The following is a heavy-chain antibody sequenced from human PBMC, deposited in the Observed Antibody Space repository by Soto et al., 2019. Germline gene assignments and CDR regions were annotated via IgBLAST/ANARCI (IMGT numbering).Heavy chain of an antibody. V-gene: IGHV5-10-1*01. CDR3: ARPDCSSTSCHYYGMDV. D-gene: IGHD2-2*01. Sequence: GESLKISGKGSGYSFTSYWISWVRQMPGKGLEWMGRIDPSDSYTNYSPSFQGHVTISADKSISTAYLQWSSLKASDTAMYYCARPDCSSTSCHYYGMDVWGQGTTVTVSS. CDR1: GYSFTSYW. CDR2: IDPSDSYT. J-gene: IGHJ6*02.